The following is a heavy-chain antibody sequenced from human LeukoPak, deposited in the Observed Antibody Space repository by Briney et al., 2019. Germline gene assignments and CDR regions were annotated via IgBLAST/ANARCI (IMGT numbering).Heavy chain of an antibody. J-gene: IGHJ6*03. CDR1: GGSFSGYY. V-gene: IGHV4-34*01. D-gene: IGHD2/OR15-2a*01. CDR2: INHSGST. CDR3: ARGLVISYYYYYYMDV. Sequence: SETLSLTCAVYGGSFSGYYRSWIRQPPGKGLEWIGEINHSGSTNYNPSLKSRVTISVDTSKNQFSLKLSSVTAADTAVYYCARGLVISYYYYYYMDVWGKGTTVTVSS.